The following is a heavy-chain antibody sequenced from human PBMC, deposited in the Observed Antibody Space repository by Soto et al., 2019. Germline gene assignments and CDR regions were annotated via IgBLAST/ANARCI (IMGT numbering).Heavy chain of an antibody. V-gene: IGHV3-33*01. D-gene: IGHD1-1*01. J-gene: IGHJ4*02. Sequence: QVPLVESGGGVVQPGRSLRLSCAASGFMFSNHGMHWFRQAPGKGLEWVAVIWSDGNNRYYADSVKGRFTISRDNSKNTLYLQMNSLRAEDTAVYYCVRGDNWNDEASDYWGQGTLVTVSS. CDR3: VRGDNWNDEASDY. CDR1: GFMFSNHG. CDR2: IWSDGNNR.